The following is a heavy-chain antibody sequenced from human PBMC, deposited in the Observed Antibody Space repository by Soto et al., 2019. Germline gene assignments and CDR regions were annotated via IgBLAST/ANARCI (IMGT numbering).Heavy chain of an antibody. CDR3: ARRGGYYVSSGHYYVDAFDI. CDR1: GGSISNHY. CDR2: IYYSEST. V-gene: IGHV4-59*11. J-gene: IGHJ3*02. Sequence: SETLSLTCTVSGGSISNHYWSWIRQPPGKGLEGIGDIYYSESTNYNPSLKSRVTISVDTSKNQFSLKLSSVTAADTAVYYCARRGGYYVSSGHYYVDAFDIWGQGTMVTVSS. D-gene: IGHD3-22*01.